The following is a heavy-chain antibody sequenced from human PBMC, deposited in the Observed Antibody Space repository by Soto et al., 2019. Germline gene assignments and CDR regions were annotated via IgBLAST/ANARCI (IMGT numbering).Heavy chain of an antibody. CDR2: IIPIFGTA. CDR1: GGTFSSYA. D-gene: IGHD3-22*01. V-gene: IGHV1-69*13. CDR3: ARVDYYDSSGYYPYYYYYGMDF. Sequence: SVKVSCKASGGTFSSYAISRVRQAPGQGLEWMGGIIPIFGTANYAQKFQGRVTITADESTSTAYMELSSLRSEDTAVYYCARVDYYDSSGYYPYYYYYGMDFSGQGTTVTVSS. J-gene: IGHJ6*02.